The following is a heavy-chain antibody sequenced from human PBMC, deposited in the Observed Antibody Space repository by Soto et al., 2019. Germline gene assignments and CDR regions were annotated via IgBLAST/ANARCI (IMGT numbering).Heavy chain of an antibody. J-gene: IGHJ2*01. V-gene: IGHV1-18*01. D-gene: IGHD2-15*01. CDR3: ARCYCTVGSCYTCWHFDL. Sequence: QAQLVQSGAEVKKPGASVKVSCQAGGYTFADYGISWVRQAPGQGLEWVGWIGPYNGNTNYAQNLQDRVTMTTDTSTNTANMELRSLRSDDTVLYFCARCYCTVGSCYTCWHFDLWGRGTLLTVSS. CDR2: IGPYNGNT. CDR1: GYTFADYG.